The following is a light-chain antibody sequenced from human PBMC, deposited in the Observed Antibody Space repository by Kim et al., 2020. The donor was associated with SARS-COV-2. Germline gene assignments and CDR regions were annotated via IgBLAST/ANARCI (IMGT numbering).Light chain of an antibody. CDR3: QQYGSSSPT. CDR1: QSVSNNY. CDR2: GAS. J-gene: IGKJ4*01. V-gene: IGKV3-20*01. Sequence: SPGERATLSCRASQSVSNNYLAWFQRKPGQAPRLLISGASSRATGIPDRFSGSGSGTDFTLTISRLEPEEFAVYYCQQYGSSSPTFGGGTKVDIK.